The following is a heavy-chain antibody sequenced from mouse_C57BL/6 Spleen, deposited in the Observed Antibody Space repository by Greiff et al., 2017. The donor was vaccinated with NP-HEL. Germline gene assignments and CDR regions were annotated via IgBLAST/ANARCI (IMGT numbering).Heavy chain of an antibody. CDR2: ILPGSGST. D-gene: IGHD1-1*01. CDR3: ARKGYYYGSSPYWYFDV. V-gene: IGHV1-9*01. Sequence: VQLQQSGAELMKPGASVKLSCKATGYTFPGYWIEWVKQRPGHGLEWIGEILPGSGSTNYNEKFKGKATFTADTSSNTAYMQLSSLTTEDSAIYYCARKGYYYGSSPYWYFDVWGTGTTVTVSS. CDR1: GYTFPGYW. J-gene: IGHJ1*03.